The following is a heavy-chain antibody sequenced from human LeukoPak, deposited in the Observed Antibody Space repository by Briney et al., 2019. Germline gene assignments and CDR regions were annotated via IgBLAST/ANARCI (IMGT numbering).Heavy chain of an antibody. V-gene: IGHV3-23*01. D-gene: IGHD6-13*01. Sequence: SGGSLRLSCGASGFTFSSYAMTWVRQAPGKGLEWVSAISGSGDSTYYADSVKGRFTISRDNSKNTLYLQMNSLRAEDTAVYYCAKDRGSSFLPVDYWGQGTLVTVSS. J-gene: IGHJ4*02. CDR1: GFTFSSYA. CDR3: AKDRGSSFLPVDY. CDR2: ISGSGDST.